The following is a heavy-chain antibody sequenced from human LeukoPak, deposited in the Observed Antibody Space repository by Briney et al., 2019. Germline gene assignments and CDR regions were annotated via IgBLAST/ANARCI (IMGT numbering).Heavy chain of an antibody. CDR1: GGSISSYY. Sequence: SETLSLTCTVPGGSISSYYWSWIRQPPGKGLEWIGEINHSGSTNYNPSLKSRVTISVDTSKNQFSLKLSSVTAADTAVYYCARGLEYDDYVWGSYRYYFDYWGQGTLVTVSS. J-gene: IGHJ4*02. D-gene: IGHD3-16*02. V-gene: IGHV4-34*01. CDR2: INHSGST. CDR3: ARGLEYDDYVWGSYRYYFDY.